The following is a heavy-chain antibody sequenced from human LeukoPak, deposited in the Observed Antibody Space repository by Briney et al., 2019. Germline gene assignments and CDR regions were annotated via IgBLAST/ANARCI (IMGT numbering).Heavy chain of an antibody. CDR2: IYSGGST. D-gene: IGHD4-17*01. CDR1: GFTVSSNY. J-gene: IGHJ3*02. Sequence: GGSLRLSCAASGFTVSSNYMSWVRQAPGKGLEWVSVIYSGGSTYYADSVKGRFTISRDNSKNTLYLQMNSLRAEDMAVYYCARDRDDYVAAFDIWGQGTMVTVSS. CDR3: ARDRDDYVAAFDI. V-gene: IGHV3-53*01.